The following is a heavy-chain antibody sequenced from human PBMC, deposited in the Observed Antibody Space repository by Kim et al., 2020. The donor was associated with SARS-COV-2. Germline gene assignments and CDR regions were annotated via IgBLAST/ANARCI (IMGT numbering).Heavy chain of an antibody. D-gene: IGHD3-10*01. V-gene: IGHV3-48*02. CDR3: ARVVSSLACDY. J-gene: IGHJ4*02. CDR2: I. Sequence: IYYADSVKGRFTISRDIAKNSLYLQINSLRDEDTAVYYCARVVSSLACDYWGQGTLVTVSS.